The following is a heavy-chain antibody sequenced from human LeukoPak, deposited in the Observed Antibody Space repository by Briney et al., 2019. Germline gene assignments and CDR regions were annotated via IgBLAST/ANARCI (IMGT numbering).Heavy chain of an antibody. J-gene: IGHJ1*01. V-gene: IGHV1-2*02. CDR1: GYTFTGYY. Sequence: ASVKVSCKASGYTFTGYYMHWVRQAPGQGLEWMGWINPNSGGTNYAQKFQGRVTMTRDTSISTAYMELSRLRSEDTAVYYCAEIWSGYYYFQHWGQGTLVTVSS. D-gene: IGHD3-3*01. CDR3: AEIWSGYYYFQH. CDR2: INPNSGGT.